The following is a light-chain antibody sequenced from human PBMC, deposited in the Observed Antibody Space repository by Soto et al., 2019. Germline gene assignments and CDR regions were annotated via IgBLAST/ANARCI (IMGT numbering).Light chain of an antibody. J-gene: IGKJ4*01. CDR1: HNVNSW. Sequence: DIQMTQSPSIVSASVGDRVTLTCRASHNVNSWLAWYQQRPGRAPYLLIYDASSLQSGVPSRFSGSGYGTEFTLSISSLQPDDFVTYYCQQYKSYPLTFGGGTRVEIK. V-gene: IGKV1-5*01. CDR3: QQYKSYPLT. CDR2: DAS.